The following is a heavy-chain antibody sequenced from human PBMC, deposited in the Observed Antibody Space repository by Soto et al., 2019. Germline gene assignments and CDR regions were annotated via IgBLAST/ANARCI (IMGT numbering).Heavy chain of an antibody. Sequence: QGQLVQSGAEVKKPGASVKVSCKASGYTFTRYGISWVRQAPGQGLEWMGWISGYNGDTKYALKFQGRVTMTVDTSTTTAYMELRSLTSDDRAVYYCAKNGQPPYYYYGMDVWGQGTTVTVSS. D-gene: IGHD2-8*01. CDR1: GYTFTRYG. V-gene: IGHV1-18*01. CDR3: AKNGQPPYYYYGMDV. CDR2: ISGYNGDT. J-gene: IGHJ6*02.